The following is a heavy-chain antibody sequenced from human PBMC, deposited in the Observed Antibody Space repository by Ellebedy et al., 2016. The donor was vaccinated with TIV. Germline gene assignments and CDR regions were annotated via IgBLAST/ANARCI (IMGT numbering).Heavy chain of an antibody. Sequence: GESLKISCAASGFTFSSYGMHWVRQAPGKGLEWVAFIRYDGSNKYYADSVKGRFTISRDNSKNTLYLQMNSLRAEDTAVYYCAKDLSITMVRGVFDYWGQGTLVTVSS. D-gene: IGHD3-10*01. J-gene: IGHJ4*02. CDR1: GFTFSSYG. CDR3: AKDLSITMVRGVFDY. V-gene: IGHV3-30*02. CDR2: IRYDGSNK.